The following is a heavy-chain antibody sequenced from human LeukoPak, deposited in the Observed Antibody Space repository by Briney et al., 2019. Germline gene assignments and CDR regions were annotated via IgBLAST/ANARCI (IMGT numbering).Heavy chain of an antibody. CDR1: GGSISSSSDY. CDR3: ARRPTYYYDSSGYYHLDYYFDY. D-gene: IGHD3-22*01. Sequence: SETLSLTCTVSGGSISSSSDYWGWIRQAPGKGLEWTGSIYYHESTHYNSSLKSRVTISVDTSKNQFSLKLSSVTAADTAVYYCARRPTYYYDSSGYYHLDYYFDYWGQGTLVTVSS. CDR2: IYYHEST. J-gene: IGHJ4*02. V-gene: IGHV4-39*01.